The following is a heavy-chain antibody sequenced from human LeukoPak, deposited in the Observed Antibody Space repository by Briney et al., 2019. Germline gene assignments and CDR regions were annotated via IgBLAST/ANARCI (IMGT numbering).Heavy chain of an antibody. J-gene: IGHJ5*02. CDR2: IYPGDSDT. V-gene: IGHV5-51*01. Sequence: GESLKISCKGSGYSFTSYWIGGVRQMPGKGLDWMGIIYPGDSDTRYSPSFQGQVTISADKSISTAYLQWSSLKASDTAMYYCATHKEQWLVPGNWFDPWGQGTLVTVSS. CDR3: ATHKEQWLVPGNWFDP. CDR1: GYSFTSYW. D-gene: IGHD6-19*01.